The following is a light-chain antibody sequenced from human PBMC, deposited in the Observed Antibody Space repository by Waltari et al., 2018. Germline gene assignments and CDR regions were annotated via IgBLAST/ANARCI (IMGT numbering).Light chain of an antibody. CDR2: DDS. J-gene: IGLJ3*02. Sequence: SYVLTQPPSVSVAPGQTARIPCEGNNIGSKSIHWYQQKPGQAPVLVVYDDSDRPSGIPERFSGSNSENTATLTISRVEAGDEADFYCQVWDGNNDHPWVFGGGTKLTVL. V-gene: IGLV3-21*02. CDR1: NIGSKS. CDR3: QVWDGNNDHPWV.